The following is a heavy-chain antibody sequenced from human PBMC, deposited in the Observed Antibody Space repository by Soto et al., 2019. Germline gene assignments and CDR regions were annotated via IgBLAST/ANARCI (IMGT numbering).Heavy chain of an antibody. D-gene: IGHD5-18*01. V-gene: IGHV3-7*03. CDR2: IKQDGSEK. CDR3: AREGVDTAMRAFDI. Sequence: LRLSFAASGFTFSSYWMSWVRQAPGKGLEWVANIKQDGSEKYYVDSVKGRFTISRDNAKNSLYLQMNSLRAEDTAVYYCAREGVDTAMRAFDIWGQGTMVTVSS. J-gene: IGHJ3*02. CDR1: GFTFSSYW.